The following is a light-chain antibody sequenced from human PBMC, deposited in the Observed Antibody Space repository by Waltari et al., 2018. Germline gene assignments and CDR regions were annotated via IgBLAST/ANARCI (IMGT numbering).Light chain of an antibody. CDR3: QAWDI. V-gene: IGLV3-1*01. J-gene: IGLJ2*01. CDR1: KLRDKY. Sequence: SYELSQPPSMSVSPGQTASIPCSGDKLRDKYVSWYQQKPGQSPVLGIHQDIKLPSGGPERFSGSNSGNTATLTISWTQAVDEADYYCQAWDIFGGGTKLTVL. CDR2: QDI.